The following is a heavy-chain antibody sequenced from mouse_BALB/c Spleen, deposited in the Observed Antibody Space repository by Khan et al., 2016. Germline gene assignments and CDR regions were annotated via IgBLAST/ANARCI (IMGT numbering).Heavy chain of an antibody. CDR3: ARRRPLDLYYAMDY. CDR2: IKTYTGES. Sequence: QIQLVQSGPELKKPGETVKISCKASGYNFKNYGMNWVKQAPGKGLKWMGWIKTYTGESTYADDFKGRFAFSLEASASTAYLQINNLKNEDMATYFCARRRPLDLYYAMDYWGQGTSVTVSS. J-gene: IGHJ4*01. CDR1: GYNFKNYG. D-gene: IGHD6-1*01. V-gene: IGHV9-1*02.